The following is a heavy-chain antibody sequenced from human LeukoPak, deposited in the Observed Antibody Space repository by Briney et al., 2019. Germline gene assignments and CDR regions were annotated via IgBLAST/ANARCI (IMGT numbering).Heavy chain of an antibody. CDR1: GGSISNYY. D-gene: IGHD1-26*01. V-gene: IGHV4-59*01. J-gene: IGHJ3*02. CDR2: IYYSGST. CDR3: ARYGIVGATYAFDI. Sequence: SETLSLTCTVSGGSISNYYWSWIRQPPGKGLEWIGYIYYSGSTNYNPSLKSRVTISVDTSKNQFSLKLSSVTAADTAVYYCARYGIVGATYAFDIWGQGTMVTVSS.